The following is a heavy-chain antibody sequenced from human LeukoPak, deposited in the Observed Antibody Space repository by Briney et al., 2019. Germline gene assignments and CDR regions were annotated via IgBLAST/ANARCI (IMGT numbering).Heavy chain of an antibody. CDR1: GGSISSSSYY. CDR3: ARTYYDILTGYYALDY. CDR2: IYYSGST. V-gene: IGHV4-39*07. J-gene: IGHJ4*02. D-gene: IGHD3-9*01. Sequence: SETLSLTCTVSGGSISSSSYYWGWIRQPPGKGLEWIGSIYYSGSTYYNPSLKSRVTISVDTSKNQFSLKLSSVTAADTAVYYCARTYYDILTGYYALDYWGQGTLVTVSS.